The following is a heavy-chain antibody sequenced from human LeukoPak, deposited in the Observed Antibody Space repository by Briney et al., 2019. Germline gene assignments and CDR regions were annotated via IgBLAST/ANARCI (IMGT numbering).Heavy chain of an antibody. D-gene: IGHD2-15*01. CDR2: IKTNGEGGTT. V-gene: IGHV3-15*01. CDR1: GFTFKFAW. Sequence: GGSLRLSCAASGFTFKFAWMSWVRQAPGRGLELVGLIKTNGEGGTTDYAARVKGRFTISRDDTQNTVYLQMSSLKTEDTAVYYCTTDAYFDGACRGGSCRYRFWGQGTLVTVSS. CDR3: TTDAYFDGACRGGSCRYRF. J-gene: IGHJ4*02.